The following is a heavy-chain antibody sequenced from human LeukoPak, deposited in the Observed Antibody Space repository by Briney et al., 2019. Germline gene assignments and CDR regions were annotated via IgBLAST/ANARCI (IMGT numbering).Heavy chain of an antibody. CDR2: INHSGST. Sequence: SETLSLTCAVYGGSFSGYYWSWIRQPPGKGLEWIGEINHSGSTNYNPSLKSRVTISVDTSKNQFSLKLSSVTAADTAVCYCARGKRYYDFWSGYYTTVFDYWGQGTLVTVSS. CDR3: ARGKRYYDFWSGYYTTVFDY. D-gene: IGHD3-3*01. V-gene: IGHV4-34*01. J-gene: IGHJ4*02. CDR1: GGSFSGYY.